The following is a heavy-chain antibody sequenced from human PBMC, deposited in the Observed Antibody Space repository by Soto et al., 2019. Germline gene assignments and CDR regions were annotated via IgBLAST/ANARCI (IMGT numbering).Heavy chain of an antibody. CDR2: INSDGSST. D-gene: IGHD3-10*01. Sequence: PGGSLRLSCAASGFTFSSFWMHWVRQAPGKGLVWVSRINSDGSSTSYADSVKGRFSISRDNAKNTLYVQMNSLRVEDTAVYYCVRDRDPYGLTSFDSWGQGILVT. J-gene: IGHJ4*02. CDR3: VRDRDPYGLTSFDS. CDR1: GFTFSSFW. V-gene: IGHV3-74*01.